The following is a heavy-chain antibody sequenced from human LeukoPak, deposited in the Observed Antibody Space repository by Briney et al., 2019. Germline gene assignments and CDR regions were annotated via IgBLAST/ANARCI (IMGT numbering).Heavy chain of an antibody. V-gene: IGHV4-31*03. Sequence: SGTLSLTCTVSGGSISSGGYYWSWLRQHPGKGLEWIGYIYYSGSTYYNPSLKSRVTISVDTSKNQFSLKLSSVTAADTAVYYCARGAHYDSSGYYYVDAFDIWGQGTMVTVSS. J-gene: IGHJ3*02. D-gene: IGHD3-22*01. CDR1: GGSISSGGYY. CDR2: IYYSGST. CDR3: ARGAHYDSSGYYYVDAFDI.